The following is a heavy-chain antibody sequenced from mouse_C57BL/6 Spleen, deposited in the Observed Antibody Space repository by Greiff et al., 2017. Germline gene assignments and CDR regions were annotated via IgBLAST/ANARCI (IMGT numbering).Heavy chain of an antibody. D-gene: IGHD2-2*01. CDR1: GYTFTSYW. V-gene: IGHV1-52*01. CDR3: AGWEGYDGDYYARDY. J-gene: IGHJ4*01. Sequence: QVQLQQPGAELVRPGSSVKLSCKASGYTFTSYWMHWVKQRPIQGLEWIGNIDPSDSDTHYNQKFKDKATLTVDKSSSTDYMQLSRLTSEDSAVYYYAGWEGYDGDYYARDYWGQGTSVTVSS. CDR2: IDPSDSDT.